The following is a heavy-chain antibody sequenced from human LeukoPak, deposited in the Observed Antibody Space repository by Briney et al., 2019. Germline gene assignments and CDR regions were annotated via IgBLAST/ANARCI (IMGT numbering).Heavy chain of an antibody. V-gene: IGHV4-59*12. CDR2: VLYSGNT. J-gene: IGHJ4*02. Sequence: SETPSLTCTVSGGSISSYYWTWIRRPPGKGLEWLGYVLYSGNTNYNPSLTSRVTISVDTSKNQFSLKLSSVTAADTAVYYCARVKVLGYCSSTSCSRAYFDYWGQGTLVTVSS. D-gene: IGHD2-2*01. CDR1: GGSISSYY. CDR3: ARVKVLGYCSSTSCSRAYFDY.